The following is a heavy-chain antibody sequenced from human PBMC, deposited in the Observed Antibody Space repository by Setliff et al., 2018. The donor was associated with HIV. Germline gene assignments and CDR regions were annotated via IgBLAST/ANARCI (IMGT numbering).Heavy chain of an antibody. CDR1: GFPFDQYA. D-gene: IGHD1-26*01. J-gene: IGHJ4*02. CDR3: ARDRGGSYTPLDF. Sequence: GGSLRLSCAASGFPFDQYAMHWVRQVPGKGLEWVSFISGNSGAVTYADSVKGRFTISRDNARNSLYLQLNSLRAEDTAVYYCARDRGGSYTPLDFWGQGTLVTVSS. V-gene: IGHV3-48*01. CDR2: ISGNSGAV.